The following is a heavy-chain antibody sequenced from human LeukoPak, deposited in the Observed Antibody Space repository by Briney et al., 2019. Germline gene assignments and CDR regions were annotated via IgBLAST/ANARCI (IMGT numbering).Heavy chain of an antibody. CDR1: GYTFTGYY. CDR2: INPNSGGT. D-gene: IGHD1-1*01. V-gene: IGHV1-2*02. Sequence: ASVKVSCKTSGYTFTGYYTHWVRQAPGQGLEWMGWINPNSGGTNYAQRFQGRVTMTRDTSISTAYMELSRLRSDDTAVYYCGRDRREGNWNQFGYWGQGTLVTVSS. J-gene: IGHJ4*02. CDR3: GRDRREGNWNQFGY.